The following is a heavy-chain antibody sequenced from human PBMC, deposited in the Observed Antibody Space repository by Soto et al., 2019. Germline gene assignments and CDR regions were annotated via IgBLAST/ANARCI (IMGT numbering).Heavy chain of an antibody. Sequence: QVHLVQSGAEVKKPGASVKVSCKTSGYPFPSYEVHWIRQAPGQRPEWMGGISNAGSGSTKYSQKCQDRLTISGDKRATTVYMALSSLTSEDTAIYYCAGESSHYQDFFQDWGQGTLVTVSA. V-gene: IGHV1-3*01. CDR2: ISNAGSGST. CDR3: AGESSHYQDFFQD. J-gene: IGHJ4*02. D-gene: IGHD3-22*01. CDR1: GYPFPSYE.